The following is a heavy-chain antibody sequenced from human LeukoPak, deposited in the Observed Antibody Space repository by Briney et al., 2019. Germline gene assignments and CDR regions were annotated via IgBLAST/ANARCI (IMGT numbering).Heavy chain of an antibody. J-gene: IGHJ4*02. CDR2: IIPILGIA. Sequence: SVKVSCKASGGTFSSYAISWVRQAPGQGLEWMGRIIPILGIANYAQKFQGRVTITADKSTSTAYMELSSLRSEDTAVYYCARDVSSGWTTGDYWGQGTLVTVSS. D-gene: IGHD6-19*01. V-gene: IGHV1-69*04. CDR3: ARDVSSGWTTGDY. CDR1: GGTFSSYA.